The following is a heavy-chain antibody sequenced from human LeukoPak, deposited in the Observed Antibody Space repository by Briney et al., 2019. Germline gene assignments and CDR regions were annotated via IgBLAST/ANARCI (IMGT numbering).Heavy chain of an antibody. CDR2: IYYSGST. CDR3: ARGVRSIAARKSAFDI. Sequence: SETLSLTCTVSGGSISSYYWCWIRQPPGKGLEWIGYIYYSGSTNYNPSLKSRVTISVDTSKNQFSLKLSSVTAADTAVYYCARGVRSIAARKSAFDIWGQGTMVTVSS. D-gene: IGHD6-6*01. J-gene: IGHJ3*02. V-gene: IGHV4-59*01. CDR1: GGSISSYY.